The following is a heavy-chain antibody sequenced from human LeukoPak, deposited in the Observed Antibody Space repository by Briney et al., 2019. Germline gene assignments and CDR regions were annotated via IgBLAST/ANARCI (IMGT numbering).Heavy chain of an antibody. Sequence: GGSLRLSCAASGFTFSSYAIHWVRQAPGKGLEWVAVISYDGSNKYYADSVKGRFTISRDNSKNTLYLQMNSLRAEDTAVYYCASRSVSTSRVVVRNDAFDIWGQGTMVTVSS. CDR1: GFTFSSYA. CDR3: ASRSVSTSRVVVRNDAFDI. CDR2: ISYDGSNK. D-gene: IGHD3-22*01. V-gene: IGHV3-30-3*01. J-gene: IGHJ3*02.